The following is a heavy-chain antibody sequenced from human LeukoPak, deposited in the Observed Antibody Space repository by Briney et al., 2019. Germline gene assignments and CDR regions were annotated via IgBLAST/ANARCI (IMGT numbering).Heavy chain of an antibody. CDR2: ISSSSSYI. V-gene: IGHV3-21*01. CDR1: GFIFNSHS. D-gene: IGHD6-19*01. Sequence: GGSLRLSCAASGFIFNSHSMNWVRQAPGKGLEWVSSISSSSSYIYYADSVKGRFTISRDNAKNSLYLQMNSLRAEDTAVYFCAKGSKAVLFTRDHYMDVWGKGTTVTTSS. CDR3: AKGSKAVLFTRDHYMDV. J-gene: IGHJ6*03.